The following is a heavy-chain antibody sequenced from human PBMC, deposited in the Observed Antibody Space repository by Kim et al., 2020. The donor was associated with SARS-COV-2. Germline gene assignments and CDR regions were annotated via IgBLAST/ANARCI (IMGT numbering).Heavy chain of an antibody. CDR3: ARVMYGSGSYSLYYYYGMDV. V-gene: IGHV1-69*13. Sequence: SVKVSCKASGGTFSSYAISWVRQAPGQGLEWMGGIIPIFGTANYAQKFQGRVTITADESTSTAYMELSSLRSEDTAVYYCARVMYGSGSYSLYYYYGMDVWGQGTTVTVSS. J-gene: IGHJ6*02. D-gene: IGHD3-10*01. CDR1: GGTFSSYA. CDR2: IIPIFGTA.